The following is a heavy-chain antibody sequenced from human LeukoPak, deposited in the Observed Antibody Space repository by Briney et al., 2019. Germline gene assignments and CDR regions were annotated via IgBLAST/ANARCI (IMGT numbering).Heavy chain of an antibody. CDR1: GFTVSSNY. V-gene: IGHV3-7*01. Sequence: GGSLRLSCAASGFTVSSNYMSWVRQAPGKGLEWVANIKQDGSEKYYVASVKGRFTISRDNAKNPLYLQMNSLRAEDTAVYYCAREAFESDAFDIWGQGTMVTVSS. CDR2: IKQDGSEK. CDR3: AREAFESDAFDI. J-gene: IGHJ3*02.